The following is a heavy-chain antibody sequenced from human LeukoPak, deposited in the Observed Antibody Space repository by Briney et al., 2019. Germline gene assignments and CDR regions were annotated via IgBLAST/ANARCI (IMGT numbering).Heavy chain of an antibody. D-gene: IGHD1-7*01. V-gene: IGHV3-7*01. J-gene: IGHJ4*02. CDR1: GFTFTNYW. CDR3: ASRAGKPGNTPWCFDY. CDR2: IRQDGSET. Sequence: GGSLRLSCAASGFTFTNYWMTWVRQAPGKGPEWVANIRQDGSETNYVDSVRGRFTIARDNTKNSLYLQMTSLRGEDTAVYYCASRAGKPGNTPWCFDYWGQGALVTVSS.